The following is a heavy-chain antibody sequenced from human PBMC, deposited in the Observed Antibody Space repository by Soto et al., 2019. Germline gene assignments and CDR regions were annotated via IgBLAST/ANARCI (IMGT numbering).Heavy chain of an antibody. V-gene: IGHV3-11*01. D-gene: IGHD1-26*01. CDR2: ISSSGSAI. J-gene: IGHJ4*02. Sequence: QVQLVESGGGLVKPGGSLRLSCVASGFIFSDYYMSWFRQAPGKGLEWISYISSSGSAIYYEDSVKGRFTISRDNDKKSLYLQMNSLRDEDTALYYCARGGTLGGYDYWGQGTLVTVSS. CDR1: GFIFSDYY. CDR3: ARGGTLGGYDY.